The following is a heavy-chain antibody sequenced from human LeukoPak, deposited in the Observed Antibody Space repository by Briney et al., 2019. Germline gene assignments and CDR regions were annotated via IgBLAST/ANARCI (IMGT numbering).Heavy chain of an antibody. CDR3: VRNLRYCSDGSCSP. D-gene: IGHD2-15*01. J-gene: IGHJ4*02. CDR1: GFRVRDNH. Sequence: GGSLRLSCAAAGFRVRDNHMYWVRQAPGKGLEWVSVIYNGDGTGYADSVKGRFTISRNNSQNTVSLQMDSLRVGDTAVYFCVRNLRYCSDGSCSPWGQGTLVTVSS. CDR2: IYNGDGT. V-gene: IGHV3-66*01.